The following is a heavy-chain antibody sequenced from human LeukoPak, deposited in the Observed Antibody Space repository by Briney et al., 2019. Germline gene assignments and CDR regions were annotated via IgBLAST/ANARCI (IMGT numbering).Heavy chain of an antibody. CDR2: INSDGTTT. D-gene: IGHD2-15*01. J-gene: IGHJ5*02. V-gene: IGHV3-74*01. CDR3: ASRWSGES. CDR1: GFTFSSYW. Sequence: GGSLRLSRAASGFTFSSYWMHWVRQAPGKGLLWVSHINSDGTTTSYADSVKGRFTISRDNAKNTLYLQMNSLRAEDTAVYYCASRWSGESWGQGTLVTVSS.